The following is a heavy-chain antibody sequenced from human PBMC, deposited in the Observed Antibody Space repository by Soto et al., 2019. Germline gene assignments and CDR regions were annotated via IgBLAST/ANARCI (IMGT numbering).Heavy chain of an antibody. CDR3: TKRADSAGWGVDF. J-gene: IGHJ4*02. D-gene: IGHD2-8*01. CDR2: ISPGGDRI. CDR1: GFMFDSYA. V-gene: IGHV3-48*02. Sequence: GGSLRLSCVASGFMFDSYAMNWVRQAPGKGLEWVSYISPGGDRIYYAESLKGRITISRDNARNSLSLQMNILSDEDTAVYYRTKRADSAGWGVDFWGQGTLVTVSS.